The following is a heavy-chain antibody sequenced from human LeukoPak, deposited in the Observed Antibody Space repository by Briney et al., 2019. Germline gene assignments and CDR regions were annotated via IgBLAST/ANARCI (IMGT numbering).Heavy chain of an antibody. J-gene: IGHJ5*02. Sequence: GGSLRLSCAASGFTFSSYAMSWVRQAPGKGLEWVSAISGSGGSTYYADSVKGRFTISRDNSKNTLYLQMNSLRAEDTAVYYCAKGGCIVVVTAIIAWGQGTLVTVSS. V-gene: IGHV3-23*01. D-gene: IGHD2-21*02. CDR2: ISGSGGST. CDR3: AKGGCIVVVTAIIA. CDR1: GFTFSSYA.